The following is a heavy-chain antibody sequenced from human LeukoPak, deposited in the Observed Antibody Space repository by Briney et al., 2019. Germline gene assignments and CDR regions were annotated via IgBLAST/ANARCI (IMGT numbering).Heavy chain of an antibody. Sequence: SETLSLTCTVSGGSISSGSYYWSWIRQPAGKGLEGIGRIYTSGSTNYNPSLKSRVTISVDTSKNQFSLKLSSVTAADTAVYYCASSGFGIRTDDYWGQGTLVTVSS. CDR2: IYTSGST. CDR1: GGSISSGSYY. D-gene: IGHD1-14*01. CDR3: ASSGFGIRTDDY. J-gene: IGHJ4*02. V-gene: IGHV4-61*02.